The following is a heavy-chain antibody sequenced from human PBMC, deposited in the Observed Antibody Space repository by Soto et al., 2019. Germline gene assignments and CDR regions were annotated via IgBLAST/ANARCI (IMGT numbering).Heavy chain of an antibody. CDR3: ARGRNRRSSGPNDAFDI. CDR2: INHSGST. CDR1: GGSFSGYY. Sequence: SETLSLTCAVYGGSFSGYYWSWIRQPPGKGLEWIGEINHSGSTNYNPSLKSRVTISVDTSKNQFSLKLSSVTAADTAVYDCARGRNRRSSGPNDAFDIWGQGTMVTVSS. V-gene: IGHV4-34*01. D-gene: IGHD6-25*01. J-gene: IGHJ3*02.